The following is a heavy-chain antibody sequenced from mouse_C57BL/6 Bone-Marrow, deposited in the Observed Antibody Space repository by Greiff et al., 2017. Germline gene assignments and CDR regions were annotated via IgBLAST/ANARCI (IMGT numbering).Heavy chain of an antibody. J-gene: IGHJ4*01. V-gene: IGHV5-9*04. D-gene: IGHD2-1*01. CDR2: ISGGGGNT. Sequence: EVQLVESGGGLVKPGGSLKLSCAASGFTFSSYTMSWVRQTPGQRLEWVATISGGGGNTYYPDSVKGRFTISRDKAKSTLYLQMSSLRSDDTAVYYGEKHLLGAMDYWGQGTSVTVSS. CDR1: GFTFSSYT. CDR3: EKHLLGAMDY.